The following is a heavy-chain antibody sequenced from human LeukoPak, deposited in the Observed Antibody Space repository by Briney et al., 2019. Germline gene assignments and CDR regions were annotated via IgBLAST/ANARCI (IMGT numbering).Heavy chain of an antibody. D-gene: IGHD2-21*02. V-gene: IGHV4-4*07. J-gene: IGHJ3*02. Sequence: SETLSLTCTVSGGSISSYYWSWIRQPAGKGLEWIGRIYTRGSTNYNPSLKSRVTMSVDTSKNQFSLKLSSVTAADTAVYYCARAEAYCGGDCFAGAFDIWGQGTMVTVSS. CDR2: IYTRGST. CDR3: ARAEAYCGGDCFAGAFDI. CDR1: GGSISSYY.